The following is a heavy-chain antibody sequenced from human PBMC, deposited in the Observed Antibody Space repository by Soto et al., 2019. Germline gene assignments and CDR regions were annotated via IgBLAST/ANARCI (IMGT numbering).Heavy chain of an antibody. D-gene: IGHD3-22*01. Sequence: QVQLVQSGAEVKKPGASVKVSCKASGYTFPSYDINWVRQATGQGLEWMGWMHPNSGNTGHAQKFQGRVTITRNTSIRTAYMELSSLRSEDTAVYYCARARGSGYYYVGWFDPWGQGTLVTFSS. CDR2: MHPNSGNT. V-gene: IGHV1-8*01. CDR1: GYTFPSYD. CDR3: ARARGSGYYYVGWFDP. J-gene: IGHJ5*02.